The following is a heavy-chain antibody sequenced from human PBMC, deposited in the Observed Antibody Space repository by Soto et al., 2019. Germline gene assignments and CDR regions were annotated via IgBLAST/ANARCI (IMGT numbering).Heavy chain of an antibody. D-gene: IGHD2-2*01. J-gene: IGHJ5*02. CDR1: GGSISSSSYY. CDR3: ARPLVPAAIMHNWFDP. V-gene: IGHV4-39*01. Sequence: QLQLQASGPGLVTPSETLSLPCTVSGGSISSSSYYWGWIRQPPGKGLAWIGSIYYSGSTYYNPSLKSRVTISVDTSKNQFSLKLSSVTAADTAVYYCARPLVPAAIMHNWFDPWGQGTLVTVSS. CDR2: IYYSGST.